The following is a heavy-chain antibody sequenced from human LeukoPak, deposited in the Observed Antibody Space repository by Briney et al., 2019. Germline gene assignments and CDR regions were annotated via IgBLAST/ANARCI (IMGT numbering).Heavy chain of an antibody. CDR3: ARGSPVLRFLEWLLYRGLGAFDI. Sequence: GASVKVSCKASGYTFTNYGITWVRQAPGQGLEWMGWINAGNGNTKYSQEFQGRVTITRDTSASTAYMELSSLRSEDLAVYYCARGSPVLRFLEWLLYRGLGAFDIWGQGTMVTVSS. J-gene: IGHJ3*02. D-gene: IGHD3-3*01. CDR1: GYTFTNYG. V-gene: IGHV1-3*03. CDR2: INAGNGNT.